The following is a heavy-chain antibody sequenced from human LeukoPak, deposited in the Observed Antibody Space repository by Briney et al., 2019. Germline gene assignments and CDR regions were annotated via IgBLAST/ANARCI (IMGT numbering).Heavy chain of an antibody. J-gene: IGHJ4*02. Sequence: GGSLRLSCAASGFTFSSYEMNWVRQAPGKGLEWVSYIGSSGTSIYYAGSVKGRFTISRDNAKSSLYLQMNSLRAEDTAVYYCAKVATEGYYFDYWGQGALVTVSS. V-gene: IGHV3-48*03. CDR3: AKVATEGYYFDY. CDR2: IGSSGTSI. CDR1: GFTFSSYE. D-gene: IGHD5-12*01.